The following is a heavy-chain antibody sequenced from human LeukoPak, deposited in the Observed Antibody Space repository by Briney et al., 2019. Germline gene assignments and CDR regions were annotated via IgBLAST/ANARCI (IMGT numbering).Heavy chain of an antibody. J-gene: IGHJ4*02. Sequence: PGGSLRLSCAGSGFTFDDYDMSWVRQAPGKGLEWVADINWNGGSTDYADSVKGRFTISRDNAKNSLYLQMNSLRAEDTALYYCATRFGVLEDYFDYWGQGTLVTVSS. CDR1: GFTFDDYD. CDR2: INWNGGST. D-gene: IGHD3-10*01. V-gene: IGHV3-20*04. CDR3: ATRFGVLEDYFDY.